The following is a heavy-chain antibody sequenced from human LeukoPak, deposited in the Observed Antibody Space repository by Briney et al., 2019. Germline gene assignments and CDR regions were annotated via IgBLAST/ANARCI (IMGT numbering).Heavy chain of an antibody. CDR1: GFSLTRSS. D-gene: IGHD3-16*01. J-gene: IGHJ4*02. CDR3: VRGDEVDY. V-gene: IGHV3-30*02. CDR2: IRYDGSDT. Sequence: GSLRLSCAASGFSLTRSSMHWVRQAPGKGLEWVAFIRYDGSDTNYADSVKGRFIISRDTVKNTLYLQMNSLGPEDTAVYYCVRGDEVDYWGQGTLVTVFS.